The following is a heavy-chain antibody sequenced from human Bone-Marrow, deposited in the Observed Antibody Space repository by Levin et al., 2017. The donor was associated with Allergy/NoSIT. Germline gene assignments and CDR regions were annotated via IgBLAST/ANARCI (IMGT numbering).Heavy chain of an antibody. D-gene: IGHD5-18*01. CDR1: GYTFTSYD. CDR3: ARGMHVDTAMVTSRDWAWYYYGMDV. V-gene: IGHV1-8*01. Sequence: ASVKVSCKASGYTFTSYDINWVRQATGQGLEWMGWMNPNSGNTGYAQKFQGRVTMTRNTSISTAYMELSSLRSEDTAVYYCARGMHVDTAMVTSRDWAWYYYGMDVWGQGTTVTVSS. CDR2: MNPNSGNT. J-gene: IGHJ6*02.